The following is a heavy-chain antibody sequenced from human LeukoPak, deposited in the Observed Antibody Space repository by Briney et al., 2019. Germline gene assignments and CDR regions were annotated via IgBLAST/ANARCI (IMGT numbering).Heavy chain of an antibody. V-gene: IGHV4-59*08. Sequence: SETLSLTCTVSGVSISNYCWSWIRQPPGKGLEWIGCMYYRGSTNYNPSLKSRVTISVDTSKNQFSLKLSSVRADDTAVYYCAAGSYFNYWGQGTLVTVSS. CDR2: MYYRGST. CDR1: GVSISNYC. D-gene: IGHD3-10*01. J-gene: IGHJ4*02. CDR3: AAGSYFNY.